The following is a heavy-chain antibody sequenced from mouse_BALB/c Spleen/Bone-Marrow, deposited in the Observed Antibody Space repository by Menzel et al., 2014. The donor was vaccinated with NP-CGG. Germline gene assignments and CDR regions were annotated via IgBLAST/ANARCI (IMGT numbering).Heavy chain of an antibody. V-gene: IGHV5-9-4*01. J-gene: IGHJ3*01. CDR1: GFTFSSYA. Sequence: EVQVVESGGGLVEPGGSLKLSCAASGFTFSSYAMSWVRQSPDKRLEWVAEISSGGSYTYYPDTVTGRFTISRDNAKNTLYLEMSSLRSGDTAMYYCASGDVYFAYWGQGTLVTVSA. CDR3: ASGDVYFAY. CDR2: ISSGGSYT.